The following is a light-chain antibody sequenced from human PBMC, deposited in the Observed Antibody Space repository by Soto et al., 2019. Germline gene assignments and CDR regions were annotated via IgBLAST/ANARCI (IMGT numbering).Light chain of an antibody. CDR3: QQANSFPLT. J-gene: IGKJ4*01. V-gene: IGKV1-39*01. CDR1: ESISSY. CDR2: AAS. Sequence: DIQMTQSPSSLSASVGDRVTIACRASESISSYLNWYQQQPGKAPELLIYAASSLQSGVPSRFSGSGSGTDFTLTISSLQPEDFATYYCQQANSFPLTFGGGTKVDIK.